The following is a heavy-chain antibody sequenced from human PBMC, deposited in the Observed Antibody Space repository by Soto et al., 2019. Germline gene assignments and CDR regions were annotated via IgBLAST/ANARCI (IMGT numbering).Heavy chain of an antibody. CDR2: IYYSGST. CDR3: ARAKDSGSYLFDY. V-gene: IGHV4-31*03. J-gene: IGHJ4*02. Sequence: SETLSLTCTVSGGSISSGGYYWSWIRQHPGKGLEWIGYIYYSGSTYYNPSLKSRVTISVDTSKNQFSLKLSSVTAADTAVYYCARAKDSGSYLFDYWGQGTLVTVSS. D-gene: IGHD1-26*01. CDR1: GGSISSGGYY.